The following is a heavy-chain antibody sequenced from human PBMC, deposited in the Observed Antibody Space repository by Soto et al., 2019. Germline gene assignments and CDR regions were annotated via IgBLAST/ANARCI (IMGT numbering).Heavy chain of an antibody. Sequence: ASVKVSCKASGYSFTDYHIHWVRQAPGQGLEWLGRINPKSGGTSTAQKFQGWVTMTTDTSTSTAYMELRSLRSDDTAVYYCAIESRGQSGYEEIDYWGQGTLVTVSS. V-gene: IGHV1-2*04. CDR2: INPKSGGT. CDR3: AIESRGQSGYEEIDY. D-gene: IGHD5-12*01. J-gene: IGHJ4*02. CDR1: GYSFTDYH.